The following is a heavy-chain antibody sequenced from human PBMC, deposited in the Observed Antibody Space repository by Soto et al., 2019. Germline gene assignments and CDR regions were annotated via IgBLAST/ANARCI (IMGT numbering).Heavy chain of an antibody. Sequence: ASVKVSCKASGSTFTGHYIHWVRQAPGQGLEWMGWINPNSGTTKYAKKFQGRVTLTRETSITTAYMEQNSLKSDDTAVYYCARAGIAAAGSGEYGMDVWGQGTTVTVSS. CDR3: ARAGIAAAGSGEYGMDV. CDR2: INPNSGTT. D-gene: IGHD6-13*01. J-gene: IGHJ6*02. CDR1: GSTFTGHY. V-gene: IGHV1-2*02.